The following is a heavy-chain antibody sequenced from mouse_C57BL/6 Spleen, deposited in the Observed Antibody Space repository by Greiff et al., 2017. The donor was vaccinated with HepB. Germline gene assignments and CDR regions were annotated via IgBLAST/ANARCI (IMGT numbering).Heavy chain of an antibody. V-gene: IGHV7-3*01. CDR3: ARYYYYGSSYNWYFDV. D-gene: IGHD1-1*01. J-gene: IGHJ1*03. CDR2: IRNKANGYTT. Sequence: EVQGVESGGGLVQPGGSLSLSCAASGFTFTDYYMSWVRQPPGKALEWLGFIRNKANGYTTEYSASVKGRFTIYRDNSQSILYLQMNALRAEDSATYYCARYYYYGSSYNWYFDVWGTGTTVTVSS. CDR1: GFTFTDYY.